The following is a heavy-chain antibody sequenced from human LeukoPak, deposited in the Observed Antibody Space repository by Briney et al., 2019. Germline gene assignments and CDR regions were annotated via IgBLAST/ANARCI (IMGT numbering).Heavy chain of an antibody. CDR2: IVVGSGNT. V-gene: IGHV1-58*01. D-gene: IGHD2-2*02. CDR3: ARAGCLDIVVVPAAILYAFDI. J-gene: IGHJ3*02. Sequence: GTSVKVSCKASGFTFTSSAVQWVRQARGQRLGWIGWIVVGSGNTNYAQKFQGRVTMTRDTSTSTVYMELSSLRSEDTAVYYCARAGCLDIVVVPAAILYAFDIWGQGTMVTVSS. CDR1: GFTFTSSA.